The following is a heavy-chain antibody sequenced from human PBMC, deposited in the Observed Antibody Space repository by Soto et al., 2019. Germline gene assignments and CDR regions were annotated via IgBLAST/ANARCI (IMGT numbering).Heavy chain of an antibody. Sequence: EVQLVESGGDLVQLGGSLRLSCVASGFIVSGSYMSWVRQAPGEGLEWVSVMYPDGSRHYAESVKGRFAISRQNSENTVYLQMNSLRTEDTAVYYCAKDRGNYGDGGLDYWGQGTLVTVSS. V-gene: IGHV3-53*04. CDR2: MYPDGSR. CDR3: AKDRGNYGDGGLDY. D-gene: IGHD4-17*01. CDR1: GFIVSGSY. J-gene: IGHJ4*02.